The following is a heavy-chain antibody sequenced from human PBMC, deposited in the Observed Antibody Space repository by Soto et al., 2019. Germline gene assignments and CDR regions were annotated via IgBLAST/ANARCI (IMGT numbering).Heavy chain of an antibody. CDR3: ASSLRYFDWSVMDY. Sequence: SETLSLTCTVSGGSISSSSYYWGWIRQPPGKGLEWIGSIYYSGSTYYNPSLKSRVTISVDTSKNQFSLKLSSVTAADTAVYYCASSLRYFDWSVMDYWGQGTLVTVSS. V-gene: IGHV4-39*01. CDR1: GGSISSSSYY. D-gene: IGHD3-9*01. J-gene: IGHJ4*02. CDR2: IYYSGST.